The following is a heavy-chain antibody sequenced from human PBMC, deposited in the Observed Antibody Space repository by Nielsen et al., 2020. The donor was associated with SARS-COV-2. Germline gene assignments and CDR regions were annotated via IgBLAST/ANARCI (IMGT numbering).Heavy chain of an antibody. V-gene: IGHV3-48*02. CDR1: GFTFSSYS. CDR2: ISSSSSTI. Sequence: GGSLRLSCAASGFTFSSYSMNWVRQAPGKGLEWVSYISSSSSTIYYADSVKGRFTISRDNAKNSLYLQMNSLRDEDTAVYYCARVDYYGSGSYYSSYYYGMDVWGQGTTVTVSS. CDR3: ARVDYYGSGSYYSSYYYGMDV. J-gene: IGHJ6*02. D-gene: IGHD3-10*01.